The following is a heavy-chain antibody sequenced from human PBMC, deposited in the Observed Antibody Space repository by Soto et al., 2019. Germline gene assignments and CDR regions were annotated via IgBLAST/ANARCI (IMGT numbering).Heavy chain of an antibody. V-gene: IGHV1-69*02. CDR2: IIPILGVT. Sequence: QVQLVQSGADVKKPGSSVKVSCKASGGTFTSYTISWVRQAPGQGLEWMGRIIPILGVTNYAPKFQGRVTITVAKPTSTAYRELSSLSSGDTAWYSCAINFCDTEASWGQGTMVTVSS. D-gene: IGHD3-22*01. CDR3: AINFCDTEAS. J-gene: IGHJ3*01. CDR1: GGTFTSYT.